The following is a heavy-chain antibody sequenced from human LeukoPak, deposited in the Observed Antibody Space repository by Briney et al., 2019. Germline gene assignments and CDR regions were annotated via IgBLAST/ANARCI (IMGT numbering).Heavy chain of an antibody. CDR1: GYTFTGYY. CDR3: ARGRRPYSGSYYDFDY. CDR2: INPNSGGT. D-gene: IGHD1-26*01. J-gene: IGHJ4*02. Sequence: ASVTVSCKASGYTFTGYYMHWVRQAPGQGLEWMGWINPNSGGTNYAQKFQGRVTMTRDTSISTAYMELSRLRSDDTAVYYCARGRRPYSGSYYDFDYWGQGTLVTVSS. V-gene: IGHV1-2*02.